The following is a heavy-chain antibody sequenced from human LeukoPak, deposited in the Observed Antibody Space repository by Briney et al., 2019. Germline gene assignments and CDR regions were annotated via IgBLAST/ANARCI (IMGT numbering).Heavy chain of an antibody. CDR2: IWYDGSNK. Sequence: PGGSLRLSCAASGFTFSSYGMHWVRQAPGKGLEWVAVIWYDGSNKYYADSVKGRFTISRDNSKNTLYLQMNSLRAEDTAVYYCARGGVGCSSTSCYEDYYYGMDVWGQGTTVTVSS. CDR1: GFTFSSYG. J-gene: IGHJ6*02. V-gene: IGHV3-33*01. D-gene: IGHD2-2*01. CDR3: ARGGVGCSSTSCYEDYYYGMDV.